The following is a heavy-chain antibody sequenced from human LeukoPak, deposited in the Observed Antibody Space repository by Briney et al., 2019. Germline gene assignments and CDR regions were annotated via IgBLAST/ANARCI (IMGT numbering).Heavy chain of an antibody. D-gene: IGHD2-2*01. V-gene: IGHV3-7*01. CDR2: IKQDGSEK. J-gene: IGHJ6*03. Sequence: GGSLRLSCAASGFTFSSYWMSWVRQAPGKGLEWVANIKQDGSEKYYVDSVKGRFTISRDNAKNSLYLQMNSLRAEDTAVYYCAREDGYCSSTGCLEYYYYYYYMDVWGKGTTVTVSS. CDR3: AREDGYCSSTGCLEYYYYYYYMDV. CDR1: GFTFSSYW.